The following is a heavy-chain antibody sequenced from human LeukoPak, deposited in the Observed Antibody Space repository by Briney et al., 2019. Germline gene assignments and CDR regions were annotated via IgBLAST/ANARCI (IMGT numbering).Heavy chain of an antibody. D-gene: IGHD6-13*01. Sequence: ASVKVSCKASGYTFTSYYMHWVRQAPGQGLEWMGIINPSGGSTSYAQKFQGRVTMTRDTSTSTVYMELSSLRSEDTAVYYCAGDSSSWYVDYWGQGTLVTVSS. V-gene: IGHV1-46*01. CDR2: INPSGGST. CDR1: GYTFTSYY. J-gene: IGHJ4*02. CDR3: AGDSSSWYVDY.